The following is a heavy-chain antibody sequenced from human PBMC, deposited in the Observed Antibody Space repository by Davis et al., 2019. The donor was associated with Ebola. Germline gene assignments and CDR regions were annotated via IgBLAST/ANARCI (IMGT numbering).Heavy chain of an antibody. CDR1: GGTFSSYA. CDR3: ACPVVVAGTPLGYYYGMDV. J-gene: IGHJ6*04. D-gene: IGHD6-19*01. Sequence: SVKVSCKASGGTFSSYAISWVRQAPGQGLEWMGGIIPIFGTANYAQKFQGRVTITADESTSTVYMELSRLRSEDTAVYYCACPVVVAGTPLGYYYGMDVWGKGTTVTVSS. CDR2: IIPIFGTA. V-gene: IGHV1-69*13.